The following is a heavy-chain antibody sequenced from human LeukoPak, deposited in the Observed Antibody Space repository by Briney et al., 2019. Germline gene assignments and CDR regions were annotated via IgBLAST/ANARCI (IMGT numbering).Heavy chain of an antibody. J-gene: IGHJ4*02. CDR3: ARETAVAGGFDY. CDR2: INPSGGST. V-gene: IGHV1-46*03. D-gene: IGHD6-19*01. Sequence: ASVKVSCKASVYTFTIYYMHWVRQAPGQGLEWMGIINPSGGSTSYAQKFQGRVTMTRDTSTSTVYMELSSLRSEDTAVYYCARETAVAGGFDYWGQGTLVTVSS. CDR1: VYTFTIYY.